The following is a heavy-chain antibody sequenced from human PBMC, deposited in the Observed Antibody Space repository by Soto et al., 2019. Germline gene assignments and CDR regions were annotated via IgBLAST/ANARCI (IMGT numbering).Heavy chain of an antibody. CDR3: ARQGSSSSISWFDP. D-gene: IGHD6-6*01. CDR1: GYSFTSYW. V-gene: IGHV5-51*01. J-gene: IGHJ5*02. Sequence: GGSLHISCQASGYSFTSYWIGWVRPMPGKGLEWMGIVFPGDSDTRYSPSFQGHVIISADKSISTAYLQWSSLKASDTAIYYCARQGSSSSISWFDPWGQGTLVTVSS. CDR2: VFPGDSDT.